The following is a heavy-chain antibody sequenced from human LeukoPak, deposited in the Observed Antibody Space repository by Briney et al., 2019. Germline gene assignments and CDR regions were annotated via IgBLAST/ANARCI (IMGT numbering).Heavy chain of an antibody. J-gene: IGHJ4*02. Sequence: SETLSLTCAVSGYSIDSGYSWGWIRQPPGKGLEFIGTISHSGTTYYNPSLKSRLTLSADTSKNQFYLKMTSVTAADTATYYCARVYYGSGSYLPLEYWGPGILVTVSS. D-gene: IGHD3-10*01. CDR3: ARVYYGSGSYLPLEY. V-gene: IGHV4-38-2*01. CDR2: ISHSGTT. CDR1: GYSIDSGYS.